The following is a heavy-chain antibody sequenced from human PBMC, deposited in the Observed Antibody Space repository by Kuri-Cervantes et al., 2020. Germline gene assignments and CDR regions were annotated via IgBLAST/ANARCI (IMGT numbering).Heavy chain of an antibody. J-gene: IGHJ6*02. V-gene: IGHV4-59*01. D-gene: IGHD6-13*01. CDR1: GGSISSYY. Sequence: SETLSLTCTVSGGSISSYYWSWIRQPPGKGLEWIGYIYYSGSTNYNPSLKSRVTILVDTSKNQFSLKLSSVTAADTAVYYCAREMDIAAAGSYGMDVWGQGTTVTVSS. CDR2: IYYSGST. CDR3: AREMDIAAAGSYGMDV.